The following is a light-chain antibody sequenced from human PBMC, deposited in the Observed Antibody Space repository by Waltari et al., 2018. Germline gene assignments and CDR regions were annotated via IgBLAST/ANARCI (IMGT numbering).Light chain of an antibody. CDR3: MQALQTWT. CDR2: LGS. J-gene: IGKJ1*01. CDR1: QSLLHSDGYNY. Sequence: DIVMTQSPLSLPVSPGEPASISCRSSQSLLHSDGYNYLDWYLQKPGQSPQLLIFLGSRRASGVPDRFSGSRSGTHFTLRISNVRAKDAGVYYCMQALQTWTFGQGTTVEI. V-gene: IGKV2-28*01.